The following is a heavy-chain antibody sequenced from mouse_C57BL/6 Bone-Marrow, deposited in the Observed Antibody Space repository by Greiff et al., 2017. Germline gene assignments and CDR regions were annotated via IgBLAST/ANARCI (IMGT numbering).Heavy chain of an antibody. CDR2: IYPGGGYT. D-gene: IGHD1-1*01. Sequence: VKVVESGAELVRPGTSVKMSCKASGYTFTNYWIGWAKQRPGHGLEWIGDIYPGGGYTNYNEKFKGKATLPADKSSSTAYMLFSSLTSEDSAIYYCARWGYYGSSPYYYAMDYRGPGASVPVSS. CDR1: GYTFTNYW. CDR3: ARWGYYGSSPYYYAMDY. V-gene: IGHV1-63*01. J-gene: IGHJ4*01.